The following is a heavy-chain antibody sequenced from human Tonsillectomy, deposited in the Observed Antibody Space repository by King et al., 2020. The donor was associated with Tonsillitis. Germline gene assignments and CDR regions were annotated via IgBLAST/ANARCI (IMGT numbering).Heavy chain of an antibody. V-gene: IGHV3-30*04. CDR1: GFTFSSYA. CDR3: ARDGGGSVTMIVVAITGGMDV. CDR2: ISYDGSNK. J-gene: IGHJ6*02. Sequence: VQLVESGGGVVQPGRSLRLSCAASGFTFSSYAMHWVRQAPGKGLEWVAVISYDGSNKYYADSVKGRFTISRDNSKNTLYLQMNSLRAEDTAVYYCARDGGGSVTMIVVAITGGMDVWGQGTTVTVSS. D-gene: IGHD3-22*01.